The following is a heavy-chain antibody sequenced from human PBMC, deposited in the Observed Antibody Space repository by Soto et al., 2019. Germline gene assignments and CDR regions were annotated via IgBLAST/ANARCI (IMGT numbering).Heavy chain of an antibody. J-gene: IGHJ4*02. CDR3: ARDPSGSPPY. CDR2: IIPISGIT. V-gene: IGHV1-2*02. CDR1: GYTFTGYY. D-gene: IGHD6-25*01. Sequence: GASVKVSCKAAGYTFTGYYMHWGRQAPGQGLEWMGRIIPISGITNYAQKFQGRVTMTTDKSTSTAYMELSSLRSEDTPVYYCARDPSGSPPYWGQGTLVPVSS.